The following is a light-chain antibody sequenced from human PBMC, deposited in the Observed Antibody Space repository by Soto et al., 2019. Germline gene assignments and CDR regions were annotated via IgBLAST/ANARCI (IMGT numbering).Light chain of an antibody. J-gene: IGLJ1*01. CDR3: QVWDSSTDDLYV. V-gene: IGLV3-21*02. CDR2: ADS. Sequence: ELTQPPSVSVAPGQTAIVTCDGNNIGSNSVHWYQQKPGRAPVLVVYADSDRPSGVPERFSGSNSGNTATLTISRVEAGDEADYYCQVWDSSTDDLYVFGPGTKVTVL. CDR1: NIGSNS.